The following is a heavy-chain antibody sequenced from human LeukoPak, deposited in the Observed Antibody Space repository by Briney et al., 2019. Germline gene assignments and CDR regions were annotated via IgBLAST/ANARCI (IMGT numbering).Heavy chain of an antibody. V-gene: IGHV3-72*01. D-gene: IGHD4/OR15-4a*01. CDR1: GFTFSDHY. CDR3: ARGRNYGGNDYFDY. Sequence: GGSLRLSCAASGFTFSDHYMDWVRQAPGRGLEWVGRTANKANSYTTEYAACVRGRFTISRDDSKNSLYLQMSSLKTEDTAVYYCARGRNYGGNDYFDYWGQGTLVTVSS. J-gene: IGHJ4*02. CDR2: TANKANSYTT.